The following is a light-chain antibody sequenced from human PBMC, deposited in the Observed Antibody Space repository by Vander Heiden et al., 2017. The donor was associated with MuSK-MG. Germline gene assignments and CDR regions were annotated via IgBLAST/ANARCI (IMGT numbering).Light chain of an antibody. CDR1: SSDVGSYNL. CDR2: EGS. V-gene: IGLV2-23*01. CDR3: CSYADSSTL. J-gene: IGLJ1*01. Sequence: QSALTQPASVSGSPGPSITISCTGTSSDVGSYNLVSWYQQHPGKAPKLMIYEGSKRPSGVSNRFSGSKSGNTASLTISGLQAEDEADYYCCSYADSSTLFGTGTKVTVL.